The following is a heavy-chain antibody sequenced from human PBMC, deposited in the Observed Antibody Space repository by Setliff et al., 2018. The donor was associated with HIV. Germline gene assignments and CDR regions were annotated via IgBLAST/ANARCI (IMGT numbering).Heavy chain of an antibody. CDR1: GFTFSSYT. J-gene: IGHJ6*04. Sequence: PGGSLRLSCAASGFTFSSYTMHWVRQAPGKGLEWVASISGGGKSIYYADSVKGRFTISRDNADRSLYLQMNSLRAEDTAVYYCASEYNWNWLDVWGKGTTVTVSS. D-gene: IGHD1-7*01. V-gene: IGHV3-21*01. CDR3: ASEYNWNWLDV. CDR2: ISGGGKSI.